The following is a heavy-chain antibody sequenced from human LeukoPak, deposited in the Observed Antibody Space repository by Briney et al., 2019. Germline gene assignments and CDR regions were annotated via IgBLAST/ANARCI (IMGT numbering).Heavy chain of an antibody. V-gene: IGHV4-59*01. D-gene: IGHD1-26*01. CDR1: GGSISSYY. J-gene: IGHJ3*02. CDR2: IYYSGRT. Sequence: SETLSLTCTVSGGSISSYYWSWLRQPPGKGLEGIGYIYYSGRTNYNPSLKSRVTITVETSKNQFSLKKRSGTAADEADYYCAREGYSGSYRVFDSFDIWGQGTMVTVSS. CDR3: AREGYSGSYRVFDSFDI.